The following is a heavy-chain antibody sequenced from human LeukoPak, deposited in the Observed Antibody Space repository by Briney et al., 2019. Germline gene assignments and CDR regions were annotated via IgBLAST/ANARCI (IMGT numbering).Heavy chain of an antibody. J-gene: IGHJ6*03. Sequence: ASVKVSCKVSGYTLTELSMHWVRQAPGKGLEWMGGFDPEDGETIYAQKFQGRVTMTEDTSTDTAYMELSSLRSEDTAVYYCATKAPEGSGSYYYYYYMDVWGKGTTVTVSS. D-gene: IGHD1-26*01. CDR3: ATKAPEGSGSYYYYYYMDV. CDR2: FDPEDGET. CDR1: GYTLTELS. V-gene: IGHV1-24*01.